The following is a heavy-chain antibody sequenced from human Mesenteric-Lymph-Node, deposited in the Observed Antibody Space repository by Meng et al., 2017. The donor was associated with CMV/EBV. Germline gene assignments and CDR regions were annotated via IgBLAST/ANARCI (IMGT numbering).Heavy chain of an antibody. CDR1: GYTFTSYY. V-gene: IGHV1-46*01. CDR3: AWGIAAADYYYYGMDV. D-gene: IGHD6-13*01. CDR2: INPSGGST. J-gene: IGHJ6*02. Sequence: GESLKISCKASGYTFTSYYMHWVRQAPGQGLEWMGIINPSGGSTSYAQKFQGRVTMTRDTSTSTVYMELSSLRSEDTAVYYCAWGIAAADYYYYGMDVWGQGTTVTVSS.